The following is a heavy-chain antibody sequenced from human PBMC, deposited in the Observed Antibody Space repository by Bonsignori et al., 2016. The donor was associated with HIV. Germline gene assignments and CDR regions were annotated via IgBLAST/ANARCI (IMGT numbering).Heavy chain of an antibody. CDR2: INPSGGST. J-gene: IGHJ1*01. D-gene: IGHD3-22*01. Sequence: ASVKVSCKASGYTFTSYYMHWVRQAPGQGLEWMGIINPSGGSTSYAQKFQGRVTMTRDTSTSTVYMELSSLRSEDTAVYYCARGRLRVPMGGSGYYFPYWGQGTLVTVSS. CDR3: ARGRLRVPMGGSGYYFPY. CDR1: GYTFTSYY. V-gene: IGHV1-46*01.